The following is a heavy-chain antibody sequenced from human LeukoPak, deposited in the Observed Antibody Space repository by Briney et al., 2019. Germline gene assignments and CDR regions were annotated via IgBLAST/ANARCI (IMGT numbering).Heavy chain of an antibody. D-gene: IGHD5-24*01. J-gene: IGHJ4*02. CDR2: VHYRLPS. V-gene: IGHV4-59*01. Sequence: PSQTLSLTCTVSGGSISNYYWCWIRQPPGKGLEWIGNVHYRLPSNFSPSLKSRVTISMDTSRSQFSLKLGTVTAADTAVYYCACYNFVGRTFDCWGQGTLVTVSS. CDR3: ACYNFVGRTFDC. CDR1: GGSISNYY.